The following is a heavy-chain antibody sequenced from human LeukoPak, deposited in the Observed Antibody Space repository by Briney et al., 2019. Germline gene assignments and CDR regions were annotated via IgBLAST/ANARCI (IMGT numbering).Heavy chain of an antibody. CDR3: ARDLDSGYDWGSDY. CDR1: GYSISSGYY. J-gene: IGHJ4*02. Sequence: SETLSLTCTVSGYSISSGYYWGWIRQPPGKGLEWIGSIYHSGSTYYTPSLKSRVPISVDTSKNQFSRKLSSVTAADTAVYYCARDLDSGYDWGSDYWGQGTLVTVSS. CDR2: IYHSGST. V-gene: IGHV4-38-2*02. D-gene: IGHD5-12*01.